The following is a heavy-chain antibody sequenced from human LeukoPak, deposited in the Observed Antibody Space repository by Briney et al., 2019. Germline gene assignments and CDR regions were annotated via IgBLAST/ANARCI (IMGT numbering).Heavy chain of an antibody. CDR3: ARDSGVSHLDY. CDR2: IYTSGST. CDR1: GGSISSGSYY. V-gene: IGHV4-61*02. D-gene: IGHD1-26*01. J-gene: IGHJ4*02. Sequence: SETLSLTCTVSGGSISSGSYYWSWIRQPAGKGLEWVGRIYTSGSTNYNPSLKSRVTISVDTSKNQFSLKLSSVTAADTAVYYCARDSGVSHLDYWGQGTLVTVSS.